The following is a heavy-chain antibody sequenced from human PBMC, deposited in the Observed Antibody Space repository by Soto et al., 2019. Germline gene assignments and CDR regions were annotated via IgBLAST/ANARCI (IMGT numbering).Heavy chain of an antibody. CDR3: ARDMGFGLSDY. Sequence: SVKVSCKASGGTFSSYAISWVRQAPGQGLEWMGGIIPIYGTTNYSQKFQGRVTITRDASTSTAYMELSSLRSEDTAVYYCARDMGFGLSDYWGQGTLVTVSS. V-gene: IGHV1-69*05. CDR1: GGTFSSYA. CDR2: IIPIYGTT. J-gene: IGHJ4*02. D-gene: IGHD3-10*01.